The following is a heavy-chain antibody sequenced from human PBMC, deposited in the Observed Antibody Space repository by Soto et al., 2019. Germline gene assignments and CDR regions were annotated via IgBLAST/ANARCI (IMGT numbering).Heavy chain of an antibody. V-gene: IGHV3-30*18. CDR2: ISSDGSNK. Sequence: QVQLVESGGGVVQPGRSLRLSCAASGFTFSSYGMHWVRQAPGKGLEWVEVISSDGSNKYYADSVKGRFTISRDNSKNSLYLQMNCLRAEDTAVYYCAKTITNTYYYYYGMDVWGQWTTVTVAS. D-gene: IGHD3-3*01. CDR3: AKTITNTYYYYYGMDV. J-gene: IGHJ6*02. CDR1: GFTFSSYG.